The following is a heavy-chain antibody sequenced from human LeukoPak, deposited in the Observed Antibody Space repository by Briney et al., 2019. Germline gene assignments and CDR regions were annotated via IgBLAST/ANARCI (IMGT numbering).Heavy chain of an antibody. CDR2: IFGSGGSA. CDR1: GFTFNSYA. CDR3: AKDQPADGYNSI. D-gene: IGHD5-24*01. J-gene: IGHJ4*02. V-gene: IGHV3-23*01. Sequence: GGSLRLSCAASGFTFNSYAMYWVRQAPGKGLEWISGIFGSGGSAHYADSVKGRFTISRDNSKNTVFLQMNSLGAEDTAVYYCAKDQPADGYNSIWGQGTLVTVSS.